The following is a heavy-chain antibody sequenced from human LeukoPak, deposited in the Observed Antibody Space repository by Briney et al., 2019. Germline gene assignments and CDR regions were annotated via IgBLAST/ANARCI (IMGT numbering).Heavy chain of an antibody. V-gene: IGHV4-34*01. CDR3: ARHYCSSTSCFYYFEY. D-gene: IGHD2-2*01. CDR1: GGSFSGYY. Sequence: SETLSLTCAVYGGSFSGYYWSWIRQPPGKGLEWIGEINHSGSTNYNPSLKSRVTISVDTSKNQFSLKLSSVTAADTAVYYCARHYCSSTSCFYYFEYWGQGTLVTVSS. CDR2: INHSGST. J-gene: IGHJ4*02.